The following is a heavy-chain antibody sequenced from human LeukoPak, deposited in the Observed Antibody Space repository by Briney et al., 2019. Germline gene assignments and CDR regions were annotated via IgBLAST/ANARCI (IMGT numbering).Heavy chain of an antibody. J-gene: IGHJ5*02. CDR1: GGSVSDSSYY. D-gene: IGHD6-13*01. V-gene: IGHV4-39*01. Sequence: PSETLSLTCTVSGGSVSDSSYYWGWIRQPPGKGLEWIGSFYYTGGTYYSPSFRSRVTISVDTSKNQFSLKLSSVTAADTAVYYCARHVQQQQRGYNWFDPWGQGTLVTVSS. CDR3: ARHVQQQQRGYNWFDP. CDR2: FYYTGGT.